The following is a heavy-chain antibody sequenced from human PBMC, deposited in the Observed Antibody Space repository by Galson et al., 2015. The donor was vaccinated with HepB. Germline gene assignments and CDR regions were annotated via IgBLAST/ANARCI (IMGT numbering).Heavy chain of an antibody. CDR1: GFTFSNYG. CDR3: ARDPSYCSSTSCYYLYYYMDA. Sequence: SLRLSCAASGFTFSNYGMHWVRQAPGKGLEWVAVIWYDGSHKYYADSVKGRFAISRDNSKNTLFLQMNSLRAEDTAVYYCARDPSYCSSTSCYYLYYYMDAWGKGTTVAVSS. V-gene: IGHV3-33*01. D-gene: IGHD2-2*01. J-gene: IGHJ6*03. CDR2: IWYDGSHK.